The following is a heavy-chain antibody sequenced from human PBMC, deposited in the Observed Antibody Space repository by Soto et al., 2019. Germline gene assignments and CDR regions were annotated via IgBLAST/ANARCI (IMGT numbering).Heavy chain of an antibody. CDR1: GGPFSGFF. Sequence: SETLSLTCVVHGGPFSGFFWGWIRQSPGKGLEWIGEFNPGGSTNYNPSLKSRLTISADRSTSQVSLRLTSVTAADAAVYFCARSAASFGGASYLGAWGQGTLVTVSS. V-gene: IGHV4-34*01. J-gene: IGHJ5*02. CDR2: FNPGGST. CDR3: ARSAASFGGASYLGA. D-gene: IGHD1-26*01.